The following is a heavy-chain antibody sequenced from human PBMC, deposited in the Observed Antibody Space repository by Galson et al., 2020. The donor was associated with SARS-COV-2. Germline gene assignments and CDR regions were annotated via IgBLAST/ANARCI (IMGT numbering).Heavy chain of an antibody. CDR2: ISSSGSTI. V-gene: IGHV3-11*01. Sequence: GGSLRLSCAAYGFTFSDYYMSWIRQAPGKGLERVSYISSSGSTIYYADSVKGRFTISRDNAKNSLYLQMNSLRAEDTAVYYCARDGSSGWLGAYYYYMDVWGKGTTVTVSS. J-gene: IGHJ6*03. CDR3: ARDGSSGWLGAYYYYMDV. D-gene: IGHD6-19*01. CDR1: GFTFSDYY.